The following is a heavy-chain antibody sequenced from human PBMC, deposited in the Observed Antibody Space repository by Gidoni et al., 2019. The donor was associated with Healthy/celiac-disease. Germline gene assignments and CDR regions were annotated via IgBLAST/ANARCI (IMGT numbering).Heavy chain of an antibody. V-gene: IGHV1-3*01. J-gene: IGHJ1*01. CDR2: INAGNGNT. Sequence: QVQLVQSGAAVKKPGASVKVSCRASGYTFTSYAMHWVRQAPGKRLEWMGWINAGNGNTKYSQKFQGRVTITRDTSASTAYMELSSLRSEDTAVYYCASVHDYGEDFQHWGQGTLVTVSS. CDR3: ASVHDYGEDFQH. D-gene: IGHD4-17*01. CDR1: GYTFTSYA.